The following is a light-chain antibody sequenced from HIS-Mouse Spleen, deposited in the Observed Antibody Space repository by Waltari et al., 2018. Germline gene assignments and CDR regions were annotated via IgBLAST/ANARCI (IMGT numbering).Light chain of an antibody. CDR3: YSTDSSGNHRV. CDR2: EDS. J-gene: IGLJ2*01. CDR1: ALPKNY. Sequence: SYELTQPPSVSVSPGQTARITCSGAALPKNYAYSYQQKSGQAPVLVIYEDSKRPSGIPERFSGSSSGTMATLTISGAQVEDEADYYCYSTDSSGNHRVFGGGTKLTVL. V-gene: IGLV3-10*01.